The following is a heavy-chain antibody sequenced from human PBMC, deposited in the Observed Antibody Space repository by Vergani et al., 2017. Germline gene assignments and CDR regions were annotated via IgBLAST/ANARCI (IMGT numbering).Heavy chain of an antibody. J-gene: IGHJ6*03. D-gene: IGHD5-12*01. CDR3: ARLLGDRASYYMDV. CDR1: GGSVSSGSYY. V-gene: IGHV4-61*10. Sequence: QVQLQESGPGLVKPSETLSLTCTVSGGSVSSGSYYWSWIRQPAGKGLEWIGYIYYSGSTYYNPSLKSRVTISVDTSKNQFSLKLSSVTAADTAVYYCARLLGDRASYYMDVWGKGTTVTVSS. CDR2: IYYSGST.